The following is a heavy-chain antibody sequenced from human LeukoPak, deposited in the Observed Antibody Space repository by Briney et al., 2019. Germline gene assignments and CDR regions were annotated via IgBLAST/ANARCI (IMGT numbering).Heavy chain of an antibody. J-gene: IGHJ6*02. D-gene: IGHD3-3*01. CDR3: ARDLTKNTVFGLKGTVDV. CDR2: ISVYNAIT. V-gene: IGHV1-18*01. CDR1: GYAFTSDG. Sequence: ASVKVSCKASGYAFTSDGINWVQQAPGQGLEWMGWISVYNAITSYAQKFQGRVTMTTDTSTSTAYMELRSLRSDDTAVYYCARDLTKNTVFGLKGTVDVWGQGTTVTVSS.